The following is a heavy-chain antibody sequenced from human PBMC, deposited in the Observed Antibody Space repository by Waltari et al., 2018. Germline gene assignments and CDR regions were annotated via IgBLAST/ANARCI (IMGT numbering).Heavy chain of an antibody. D-gene: IGHD3-22*01. CDR2: IIPIFGTA. CDR1: GGTFSSYA. J-gene: IGHJ3*02. CDR3: ARGTGRYYYDSSGYVFDI. Sequence: QVQLVQSGAEVKKPGSSVKVSCKASGGTFSSYAISWVRQAPGQGLEWMGGIIPIFGTANYAQKFQGRVTITADESTSTAYMELSSLRSEDTAVYYCARGTGRYYYDSSGYVFDIWGQGTMVTVSS. V-gene: IGHV1-69*13.